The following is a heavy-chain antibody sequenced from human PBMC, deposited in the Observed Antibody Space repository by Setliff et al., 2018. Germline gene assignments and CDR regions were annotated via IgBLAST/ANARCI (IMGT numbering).Heavy chain of an antibody. Sequence: ASVKVSCKVFGYTFTDYGIGWIRQAPGQGLEWMGWISTYNGETNYAQIFQDRVTMTADTSANTAYLELRSLRPDDTVVYYCARQRGGSYSAYFDWWGHGTLVTVSS. CDR3: ARQRGGSYSAYFDW. V-gene: IGHV1-18*01. CDR2: ISTYNGET. D-gene: IGHD1-26*01. J-gene: IGHJ4*01. CDR1: GYTFTDYG.